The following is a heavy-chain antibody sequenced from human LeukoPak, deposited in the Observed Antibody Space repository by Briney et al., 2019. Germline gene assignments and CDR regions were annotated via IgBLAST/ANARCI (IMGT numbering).Heavy chain of an antibody. J-gene: IGHJ4*02. D-gene: IGHD6-13*01. CDR2: INPSGSST. V-gene: IGHV1-46*01. Sequence: WASVKVSCKASGYTFTSYYMHWVRQAPGQGLEWMGIINPSGSSTSYAQKFQGRVTMTRDTSTSTAYMELSSLRSEDTAVYYCARDWIAAAGIWGQGTLVTVSS. CDR1: GYTFTSYY. CDR3: ARDWIAAAGI.